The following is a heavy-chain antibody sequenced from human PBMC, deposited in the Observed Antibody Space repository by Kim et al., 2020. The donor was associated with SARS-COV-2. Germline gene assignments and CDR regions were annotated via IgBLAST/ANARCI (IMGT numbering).Heavy chain of an antibody. J-gene: IGHJ6*01. Sequence: GGSLRLSCAASGFTFDDYAMHWVRQAPGKGLEWVSGISWNSGTIGYADSVKGRFTISRDNAKNSLYLQMNSLRTEATALYYCAKSNITMFQGVFYGIDV. V-gene: IGHV3-9*01. CDR3: AKSNITMFQGVFYGIDV. D-gene: IGHD3-10*01. CDR2: ISWNSGTI. CDR1: GFTFDDYA.